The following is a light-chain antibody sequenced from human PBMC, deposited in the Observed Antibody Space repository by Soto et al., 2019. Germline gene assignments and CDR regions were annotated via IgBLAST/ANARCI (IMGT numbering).Light chain of an antibody. J-gene: IGLJ2*01. CDR2: EVS. CDR3: SSHTSSSTLV. CDR1: SSDVGGYNY. V-gene: IGLV2-14*01. Sequence: QSALTQPASVSGSPGQSITISCTGTSSDVGGYNYVSWYQQHPGKAPKLMIYEVSNRPSGVSNRFSGSKSGKTASLTISGLQAEDEADYYCSSHTSSSTLVFGGATKLTVL.